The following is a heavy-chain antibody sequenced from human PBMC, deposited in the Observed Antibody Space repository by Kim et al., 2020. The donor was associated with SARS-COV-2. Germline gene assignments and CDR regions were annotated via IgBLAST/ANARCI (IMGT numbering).Heavy chain of an antibody. V-gene: IGHV3-23*01. CDR2: ICGSGGST. CDR1: GFTFSSYA. CDR3: AKDSVLLWFGGSGGAFDI. Sequence: GGSLRLSCAASGFTFSSYAMSWVRQAPGKGLEWVAAICGSGGSTYYADSVKGRFTISRDNSKNTLYLQMNSLRAEDTAVYYCAKDSVLLWFGGSGGAFDIWGKGTMVTVSS. J-gene: IGHJ3*02. D-gene: IGHD3-10*01.